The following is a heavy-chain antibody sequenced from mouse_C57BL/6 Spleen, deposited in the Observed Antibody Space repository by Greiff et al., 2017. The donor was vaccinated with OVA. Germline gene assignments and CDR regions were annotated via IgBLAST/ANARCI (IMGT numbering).Heavy chain of an antibody. V-gene: IGHV5-6*01. CDR3: ASIGSPAY. J-gene: IGHJ3*01. D-gene: IGHD1-1*01. CDR2: ISSGGSYT. Sequence: EVKVVESGGDLVKPGGSLKLSCAASGFTFSSYGMSWVRQTPDKRLEWVGTISSGGSYTYYPDSVKGRFTISIYNAKNTLYLQMSSLKSEDTAMYYCASIGSPAYWGQGTLVTVSA. CDR1: GFTFSSYG.